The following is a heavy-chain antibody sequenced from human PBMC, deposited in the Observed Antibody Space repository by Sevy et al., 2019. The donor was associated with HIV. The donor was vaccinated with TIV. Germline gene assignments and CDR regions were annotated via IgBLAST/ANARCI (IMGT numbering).Heavy chain of an antibody. J-gene: IGHJ6*02. Sequence: ASVKVSCKASGGTFSSYDINWVRQAPGQGLEWMGQIIPIFGTSSYAHNFQGRVTITAEESTSTAYMDLSSLRSEDTAVYYCARGGGDAYHGMDVWGQGATVTLSS. D-gene: IGHD2-21*02. CDR3: ARGGGDAYHGMDV. CDR2: IIPIFGTS. V-gene: IGHV1-69*13. CDR1: GGTFSSYD.